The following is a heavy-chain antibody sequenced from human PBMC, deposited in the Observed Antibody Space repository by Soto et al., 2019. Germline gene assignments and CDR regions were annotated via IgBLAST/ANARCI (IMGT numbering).Heavy chain of an antibody. Sequence: SETLSLTXAVYGGSFSGYYWSWIRQPPGKGLEWIGEINHSGSTNYNPSLKSRVTISVDTSKNQFSLKLSSVTAADTAVYYCERSVAGTVIIYYYGMDVWGQGTTVTVSS. CDR2: INHSGST. D-gene: IGHD6-13*01. CDR3: ERSVAGTVIIYYYGMDV. V-gene: IGHV4-34*01. CDR1: GGSFSGYY. J-gene: IGHJ6*02.